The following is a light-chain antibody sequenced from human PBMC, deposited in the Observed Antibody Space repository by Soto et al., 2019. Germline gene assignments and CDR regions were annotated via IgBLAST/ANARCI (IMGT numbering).Light chain of an antibody. V-gene: IGLV2-23*01. CDR3: CSYAGSSTFYV. CDR1: SSDVGSYNL. CDR2: EGS. J-gene: IGLJ1*01. Sequence: QSALTQPASVSGSPGQSITISCTGTSSDVGSYNLVSWYQQHPCKAPKLMIYEGSKRPSGVSNLFSGSKSVNTASLAISGLQDEDEADYYCCSYAGSSTFYVFGTGTKVTVL.